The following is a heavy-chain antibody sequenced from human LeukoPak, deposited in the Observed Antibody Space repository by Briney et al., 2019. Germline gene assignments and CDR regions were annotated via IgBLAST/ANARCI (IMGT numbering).Heavy chain of an antibody. V-gene: IGHV1-69*06. J-gene: IGHJ4*02. CDR3: ARDLASPALLDY. Sequence: GASVKVSCKASGGTFSSYAISWVRQAPGQGLEWMGGIIPIFGTANYAQKFQGRVTITADKSTSTAYMELSSLRSEDTAVYYCARDLASPALLDYWGQGTLVTVSS. CDR1: GGTFSSYA. CDR2: IIPIFGTA.